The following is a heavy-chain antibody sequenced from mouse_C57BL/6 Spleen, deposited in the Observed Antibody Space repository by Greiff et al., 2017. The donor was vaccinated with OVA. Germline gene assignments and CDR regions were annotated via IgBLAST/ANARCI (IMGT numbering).Heavy chain of an antibody. Sequence: VQLQQPGAELVKPGASVKLSCKASGYTFTSYWMQWVKQRPGQGLEWIGEIDPSDSYTNYNQKFKGKATFPVDTSSSTAYMQLSSRTSEDSAVYYCARKVGYFDYWGQGTTLTVSS. J-gene: IGHJ2*01. V-gene: IGHV1-50*01. CDR3: ARKVGYFDY. CDR2: IDPSDSYT. D-gene: IGHD1-1*02. CDR1: GYTFTSYW.